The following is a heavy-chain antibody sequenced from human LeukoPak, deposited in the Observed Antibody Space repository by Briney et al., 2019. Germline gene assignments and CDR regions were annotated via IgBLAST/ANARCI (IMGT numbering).Heavy chain of an antibody. Sequence: PGGSLRLSCAASGFTFSSYGMHWVRQAPGKGLEWVAVILSDGSKEFYTDSVKGRFTISRDNSKNTLYLQMNSLRAEDTAVYYCAREYDSSGYYYFDYWGQGTLVTVSS. D-gene: IGHD3-22*01. CDR3: AREYDSSGYYYFDY. J-gene: IGHJ4*02. V-gene: IGHV3-30*19. CDR1: GFTFSSYG. CDR2: ILSDGSKE.